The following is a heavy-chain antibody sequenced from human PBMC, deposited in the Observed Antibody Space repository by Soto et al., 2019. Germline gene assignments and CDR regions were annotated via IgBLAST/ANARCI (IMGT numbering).Heavy chain of an antibody. CDR1: GFTFGTYS. J-gene: IGHJ4*02. D-gene: IGHD5-12*01. Sequence: GSLRLSCAASGFTFGTYSMNCVHQAPGKGLEWVSGIYGNGGGTFYADSVKGRFTISRDNSRNTLYLQMNSLRAEDTAVYYCAKDVRPDGYWDLDYWGQGTVVTVSS. V-gene: IGHV3-23*01. CDR2: IYGNGGGT. CDR3: AKDVRPDGYWDLDY.